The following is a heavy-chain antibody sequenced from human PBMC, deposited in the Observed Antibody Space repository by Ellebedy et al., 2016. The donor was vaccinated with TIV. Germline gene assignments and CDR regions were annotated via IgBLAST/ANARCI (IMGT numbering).Heavy chain of an antibody. CDR1: GYSISTGHY. Sequence: LSLXCSVSGYSISTGHYWGWIRQPPGKGLEWVGRTRNKAKSYTTEYAASVRGRFAISRDDAKNSLYLQMNSLKSEDTAVYCAKSLPSDDHYYMDVWGKGTTVTVSS. J-gene: IGHJ6*03. D-gene: IGHD4/OR15-4a*01. CDR2: TRNKAKSYTT. CDR3: KSLPSDDHYYMDV. V-gene: IGHV3-72*01.